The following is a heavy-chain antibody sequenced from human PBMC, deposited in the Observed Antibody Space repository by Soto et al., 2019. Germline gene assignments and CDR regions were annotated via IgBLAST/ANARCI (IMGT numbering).Heavy chain of an antibody. D-gene: IGHD3-22*01. CDR2: INHSGST. CDR3: AKNLRSPYGAYDSSPSHY. J-gene: IGHJ4*02. V-gene: IGHV4-34*01. CDR1: GGSFSGYY. Sequence: PSETLSLTCAVYGGSFSGYYWSWIRQPPGKGLEWIGEINHSGSTNYNPSLKSRVTISVDTSKNQFSLKLSSVTAADTAVYYCAKNLRSPYGAYDSSPSHYWGQGTLVTVSS.